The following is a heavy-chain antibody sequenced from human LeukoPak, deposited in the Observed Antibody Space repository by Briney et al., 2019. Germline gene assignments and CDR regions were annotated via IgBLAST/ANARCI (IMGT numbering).Heavy chain of an antibody. CDR1: GFTFSRDA. V-gene: IGHV3-23*01. CDR3: AKDAERIVVVPAATPGGY. Sequence: GGSLRLSCAASGFTFSRDAMSWVRQAPGKGLEWVSAISGSGGSTYYADSVKGRFTISRDNSRNTLYLQMNSLRAEDTAVYYCAKDAERIVVVPAATPGGYWGQGTLVTVSS. CDR2: ISGSGGST. J-gene: IGHJ4*02. D-gene: IGHD2-2*01.